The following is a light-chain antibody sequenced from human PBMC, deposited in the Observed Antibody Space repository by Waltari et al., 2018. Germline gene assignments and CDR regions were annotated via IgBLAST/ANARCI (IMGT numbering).Light chain of an antibody. CDR2: EVS. CDR3: MQSMQLPLT. Sequence: EIVMTQTRLSLSVTPGQPASISCRSSESLLHDDGRTYVFWYLQKPGQSPQLLISEVSNRFSGVPDRISGSGSGTAFTLNISRVEAEDVGIYYCMQSMQLPLTFGGGTKVEIK. J-gene: IGKJ4*01. V-gene: IGKV2D-29*02. CDR1: ESLLHDDGRTY.